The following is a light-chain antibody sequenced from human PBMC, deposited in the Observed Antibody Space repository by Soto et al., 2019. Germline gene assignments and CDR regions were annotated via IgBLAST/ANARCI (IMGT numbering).Light chain of an antibody. V-gene: IGKV3-15*01. CDR1: ESISTN. Sequence: EVVMTHFPVTLSVSPGERATLSCRASESISTNLAWYQQKPGQAPRLLIYDASTRATGIPARFSGSGSGTEFTLTISSLQPEDFAVYYYQHYYKWPETFGQGIKVDI. CDR3: QHYYKWPET. CDR2: DAS. J-gene: IGKJ1*01.